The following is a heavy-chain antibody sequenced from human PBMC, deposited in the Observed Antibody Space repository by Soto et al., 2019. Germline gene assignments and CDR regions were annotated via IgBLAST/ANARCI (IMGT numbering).Heavy chain of an antibody. D-gene: IGHD3-16*02. Sequence: GASVKVSCKASGYTFTSYGISWVRQAPGQGLEWMGWISAYNGNTNYAQKLQGRVTITTDTSTSTAYMELRSLRSDDTAVYYCAGVHDYVWGSYPLPDYWGQGTLVTVSS. CDR1: GYTFTSYG. CDR2: ISAYNGNT. J-gene: IGHJ4*02. V-gene: IGHV1-18*01. CDR3: AGVHDYVWGSYPLPDY.